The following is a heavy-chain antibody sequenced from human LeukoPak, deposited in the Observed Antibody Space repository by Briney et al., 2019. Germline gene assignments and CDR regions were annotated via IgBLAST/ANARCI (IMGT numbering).Heavy chain of an antibody. Sequence: SVKVSCKASGFTFISSAMQWVRQARGQRLEWIGWIVVGSGNTNYAQKFQERVTITRDMSTSTAYMELSSLRSEDTAVYYCAADSRARYSYGYSSVRIYYYYGMDVWGQGTTVTVSS. V-gene: IGHV1-58*02. CDR1: GFTFISSA. J-gene: IGHJ6*02. CDR2: IVVGSGNT. D-gene: IGHD5-18*01. CDR3: AADSRARYSYGYSSVRIYYYYGMDV.